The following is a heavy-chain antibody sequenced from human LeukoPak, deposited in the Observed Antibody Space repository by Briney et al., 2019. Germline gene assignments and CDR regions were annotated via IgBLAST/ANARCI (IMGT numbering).Heavy chain of an antibody. D-gene: IGHD2-21*01. J-gene: IGHJ4*02. CDR3: AKGHSPFDY. V-gene: IGHV3-23*01. CDR2: LSGSGGST. CDR1: GFTFSSYA. Sequence: GGSLRLSCAASGFTFSSYAMSWVRQTSGKGLEWVSALSGSGGSTYYADSVKGRFTISRNNSKNTLYLQMNSLRAEDTAVYYCAKGHSPFDYWGQGTLVTVSS.